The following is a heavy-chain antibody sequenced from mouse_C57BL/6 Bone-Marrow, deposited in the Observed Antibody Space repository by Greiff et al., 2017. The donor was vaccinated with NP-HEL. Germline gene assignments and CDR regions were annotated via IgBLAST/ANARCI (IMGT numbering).Heavy chain of an antibody. CDR1: GYTFTSYW. CDR3: ARLDDYDDGFAY. Sequence: VQLQQPGAELVRPGTSVKLSCKASGYTFTSYWMHWVKQRPGQGLEWIGVIDPSDSYTNYNQKFKGQATLTVDTSSSTAYMPLSSLTSEDSAVYYCARLDDYDDGFAYWGQGTLVTVSA. CDR2: IDPSDSYT. D-gene: IGHD2-4*01. V-gene: IGHV1-59*01. J-gene: IGHJ3*01.